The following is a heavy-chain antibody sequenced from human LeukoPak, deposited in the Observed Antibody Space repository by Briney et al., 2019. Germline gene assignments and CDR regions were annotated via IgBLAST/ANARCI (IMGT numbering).Heavy chain of an antibody. D-gene: IGHD6-13*01. V-gene: IGHV3-23*01. CDR2: ISGSGGST. J-gene: IGHJ4*02. CDR3: AKGPKKQMVGSRGYYFDF. CDR1: GFTFSSFA. Sequence: GGSLRLSCAASGFTFSSFAMTWVRQAPGKGLEWVSGISGSGGSTYYADSVKGRFTVSRDNSQNTLYLQMNSLRAEDTAVYFCAKGPKKQMVGSRGYYFDFWGQGTLVTVSS.